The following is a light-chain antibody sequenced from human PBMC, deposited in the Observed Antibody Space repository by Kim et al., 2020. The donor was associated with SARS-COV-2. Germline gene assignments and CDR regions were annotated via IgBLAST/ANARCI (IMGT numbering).Light chain of an antibody. CDR2: RDS. CDR3: QVWGSSTAQWV. Sequence: SYELIQPLSVSVALGQTARITCGGNNIGSKNVHWYQQKPGQAPVLVIYRDSNRPSGIPERFSGSNSGNTATLTISRAQAGDEADYYCQVWGSSTAQWVFGGGTQLTVL. V-gene: IGLV3-9*01. J-gene: IGLJ3*02. CDR1: NIGSKN.